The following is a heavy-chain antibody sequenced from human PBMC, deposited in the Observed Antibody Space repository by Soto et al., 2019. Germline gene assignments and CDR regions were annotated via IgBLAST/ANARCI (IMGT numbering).Heavy chain of an antibody. CDR1: GGSFSGYY. CDR2: INHSGST. CDR3: ARRLGDEPSYYMDV. V-gene: IGHV4-34*01. Sequence: SETLSLTCAVYGGSFSGYYWSWIRQPPGKGLEWIGEINHSGSTNYNPSLKSRVTISVDTSKNQFSLKLSSVTAADTAVYYCARRLGDEPSYYMDVWGKGTTVTVSS. J-gene: IGHJ6*03. D-gene: IGHD3-16*01.